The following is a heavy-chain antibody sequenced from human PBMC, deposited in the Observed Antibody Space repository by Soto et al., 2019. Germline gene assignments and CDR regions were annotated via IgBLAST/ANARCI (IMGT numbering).Heavy chain of an antibody. D-gene: IGHD6-19*01. CDR1: GDSINSNYC. Sequence: QVQLQESGPGLVRPSGTLSLTCAVSGDSINSNYCWTWVRQPPGKGLEWIAEIYYSGGTSYNPSLQSRVTISMAKSKNQFSLNLTSVTAADTAMYYCARDTGWGLGYWGQGTLVTVSS. CDR3: ARDTGWGLGY. V-gene: IGHV4-4*02. CDR2: IYYSGGT. J-gene: IGHJ4*02.